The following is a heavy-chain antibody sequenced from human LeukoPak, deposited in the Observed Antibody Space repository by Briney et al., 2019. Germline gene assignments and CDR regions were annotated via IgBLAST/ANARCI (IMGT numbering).Heavy chain of an antibody. J-gene: IGHJ4*02. CDR2: INPNSGGT. V-gene: IGHV1-2*02. CDR3: ARPEDGYNYNY. CDR1: GYTFTGYY. Sequence: GASVKVSCKASGYTFTGYYTHWVRQAPGQGLEWMGWINPNSGGTNYAQKFQGRVTMTRGTSISTAYMELSRLRSDDTAVYYCARPEDGYNYNYWGQGTLVTVSS. D-gene: IGHD5-24*01.